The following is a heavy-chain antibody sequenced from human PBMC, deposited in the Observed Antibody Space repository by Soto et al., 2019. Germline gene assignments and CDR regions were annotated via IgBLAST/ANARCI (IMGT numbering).Heavy chain of an antibody. Sequence: QVQLQESGPGLVKPSETLSLTCTVSGGSITNYYWSWIRQPPGKRLEYIGYMYYSGNNYYNPSLKSRVAISGDASKNQFSLQLRSVTAADTAVYYGVGGLSGWGRIAFWGQGTLVSVSS. CDR3: VGGLSGWGRIAF. J-gene: IGHJ4*02. D-gene: IGHD3-10*01. CDR1: GGSITNYY. V-gene: IGHV4-59*01. CDR2: MYYSGNN.